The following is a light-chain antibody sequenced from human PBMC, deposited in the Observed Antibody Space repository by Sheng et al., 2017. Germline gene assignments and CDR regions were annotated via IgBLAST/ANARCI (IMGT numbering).Light chain of an antibody. J-gene: IGKJ3*01. CDR1: ESVSTK. CDR3: QQYGSSPT. V-gene: IGKV3-15*01. CDR2: GAS. Sequence: EMVMTQSPATLSVSPGERATLSCRASESVSTKLAWYQQKPGQAPRLLIYGASTRATGVPARFSGSGSGTEFTLTISRLEPEDFAVYYCQQYGSSPTFGPGTKVDIK.